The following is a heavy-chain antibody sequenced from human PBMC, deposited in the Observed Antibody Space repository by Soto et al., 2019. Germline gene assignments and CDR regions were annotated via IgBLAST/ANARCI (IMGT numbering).Heavy chain of an antibody. J-gene: IGHJ3*02. CDR1: GFTFSNAW. V-gene: IGHV3-15*01. CDR3: TTPHGARDAFDI. CDR2: IKSKTDGGTT. Sequence: NPGGSLRLSCAASGFTFSNAWMSWVRQAPGKGLEWVGRIKSKTDGGTTDYAAPVKGRFTISRDDSKNTLYLQMNSLKTEDTAVYYCTTPHGARDAFDIWGQGTMVTVSS. D-gene: IGHD3-10*01.